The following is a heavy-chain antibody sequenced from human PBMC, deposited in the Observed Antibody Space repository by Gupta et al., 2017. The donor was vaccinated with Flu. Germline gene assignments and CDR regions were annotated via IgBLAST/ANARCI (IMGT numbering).Heavy chain of an antibody. D-gene: IGHD2-21*01. CDR3: ARLRDWDYGMDV. Sequence: SFTSHGFVWVRQVPGKGLEWLGIIYPGESDTIDIPSVQGQVTFSADTAIKTAYLQWSRLKASDAAMYYCARLRDWDYGMDVWGQGTTVTVSS. CDR2: IYPGESDT. J-gene: IGHJ6*02. CDR1: SFTSHG. V-gene: IGHV5-51*01.